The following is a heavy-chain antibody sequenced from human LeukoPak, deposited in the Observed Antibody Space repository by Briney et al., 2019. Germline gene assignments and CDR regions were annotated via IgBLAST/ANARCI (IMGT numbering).Heavy chain of an antibody. CDR2: MNPNSGNT. Sequence: ASVKVSCKASGYTFTSYDINWVRQATGQGLEWMGWMNPNSGNTGYAQKFQGRVTITRNTSISTAYMELSSLRSEDTAVYYCARDLSPPKIYGDYGYYYYYMDVWGKGTTVTVSS. CDR1: GYTFTSYD. CDR3: ARDLSPPKIYGDYGYYYYYMDV. V-gene: IGHV1-8*03. J-gene: IGHJ6*03. D-gene: IGHD4-17*01.